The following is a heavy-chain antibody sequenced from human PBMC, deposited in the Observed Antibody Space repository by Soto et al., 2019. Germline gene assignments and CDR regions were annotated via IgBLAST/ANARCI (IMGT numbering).Heavy chain of an antibody. CDR3: ARLVLCSGGSCSRRPEYFQH. J-gene: IGHJ1*01. CDR2: IYYSGST. V-gene: IGHV4-39*01. CDR1: GGSISSNTYY. Sequence: SETLSLTCTVSGGSISSNTYYWGWIRQPPGKGLEWIGNIYYSGSTYYNPSLESRVTISVDTSKNQFSLKLSSVTAADTAGYYCARLVLCSGGSCSRRPEYFQHWGQGTLVTVSS. D-gene: IGHD2-15*01.